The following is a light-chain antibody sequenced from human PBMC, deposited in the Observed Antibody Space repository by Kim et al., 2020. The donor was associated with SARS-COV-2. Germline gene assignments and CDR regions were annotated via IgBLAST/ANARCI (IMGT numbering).Light chain of an antibody. Sequence: APGKTATIACGGDNIGSKSVPWFQQKPGQAPVLVIYYDTDRPSGIPERFSGSNSGNTATLTISRVEAGDEADYYCQVWDSSSDHWVFGGGTQLTVL. CDR3: QVWDSSSDHWV. J-gene: IGLJ3*02. CDR1: NIGSKS. CDR2: YDT. V-gene: IGLV3-21*04.